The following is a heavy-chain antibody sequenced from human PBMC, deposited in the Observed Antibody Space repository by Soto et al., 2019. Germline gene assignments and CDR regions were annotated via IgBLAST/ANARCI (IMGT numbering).Heavy chain of an antibody. V-gene: IGHV3-33*01. CDR3: ARAGGFDLYYYYGMDV. D-gene: IGHD3-10*01. J-gene: IGHJ6*02. CDR1: GFTFSSYG. CDR2: IWYDGSNK. Sequence: QVQLVESGGGVVQPGRSLRLSCAASGFTFSSYGMHWVRQAPGTGLEWVAVIWYDGSNKYYADSVKGRFTISRDNSQNALYLQMNSLRAEDTAVYYCARAGGFDLYYYYGMDVWGQGTTVTVS.